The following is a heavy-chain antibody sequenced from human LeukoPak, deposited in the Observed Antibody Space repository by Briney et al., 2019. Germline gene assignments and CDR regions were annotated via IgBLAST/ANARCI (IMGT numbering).Heavy chain of an antibody. V-gene: IGHV4-59*08. J-gene: IGHJ4*02. D-gene: IGHD6-25*01. CDR1: GGSVSGDY. Sequence: PSETLSLTCTVSGGSVSGDYCNWIRQPPGKGLEWIGYIYYSGSPTYNPSLKSRVTISLDTSKNQFSLKLSSVTAADTAVYYFARHSSYTAAGGFDYWGQGTLVTVSS. CDR3: ARHSSYTAAGGFDY. CDR2: IYYSGSP.